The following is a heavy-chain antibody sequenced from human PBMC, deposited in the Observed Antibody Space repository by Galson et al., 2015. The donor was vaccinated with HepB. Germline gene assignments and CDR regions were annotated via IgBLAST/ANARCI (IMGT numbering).Heavy chain of an antibody. D-gene: IGHD3-10*01. J-gene: IGHJ4*02. CDR1: GDCVSSNSAA. CDR3: ARDLWFGELEEMYYFDY. CDR2: TYYRSKWYN. Sequence: CANSGDCVSSNSAAWNWIRQSPSRGLEWLGRTYYRSKWYNDYAVSVKSRITINPDTSKNQFSLQLNSVTPEDTAVYYCARDLWFGELEEMYYFDYWGQGTLVTVSS. V-gene: IGHV6-1*01.